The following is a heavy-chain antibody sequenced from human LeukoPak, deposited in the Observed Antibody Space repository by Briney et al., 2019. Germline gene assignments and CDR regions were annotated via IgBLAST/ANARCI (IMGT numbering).Heavy chain of an antibody. Sequence: GVLRLSCAASGFTFSSYWMHWVRQAPGKGLVWVSRINTDGSSTTYVDSVKGRFTISRDNSKNTLYLQMNSLRAEDTAVYYCAKDLGKNSYQVSDYWGQGTLVTVSS. D-gene: IGHD5-18*01. CDR3: AKDLGKNSYQVSDY. V-gene: IGHV3-74*01. J-gene: IGHJ4*02. CDR1: GFTFSSYW. CDR2: INTDGSST.